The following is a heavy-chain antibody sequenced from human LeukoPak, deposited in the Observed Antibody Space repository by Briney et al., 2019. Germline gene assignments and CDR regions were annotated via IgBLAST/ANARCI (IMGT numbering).Heavy chain of an antibody. CDR2: IYYSGST. D-gene: IGHD4-23*01. J-gene: IGHJ2*01. CDR1: GGSISSYY. V-gene: IGHV4-59*12. Sequence: PSETLSLTCTVSGGSISSYYWSWIRQPPGKGLEWIGYIYYSGSTNYNSSLKRRVTISVDTSKNQLSLKLISVTAADTARYYCAVMTTVAYVDLWGRGTLVTASS. CDR3: AVMTTVAYVDL.